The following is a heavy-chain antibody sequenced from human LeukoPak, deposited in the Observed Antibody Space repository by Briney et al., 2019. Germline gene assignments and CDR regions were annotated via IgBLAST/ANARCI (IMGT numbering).Heavy chain of an antibody. D-gene: IGHD3-10*01. CDR2: IRIKATTYAT. CDR1: GFTFSGSA. CDR3: TSLAYGSGSCYIAGYY. Sequence: PGGSLRLSCAASGFTFSGSAMHWVRQASGKWLEWVGRIRIKATTYATAYAASVKGRFTISRSDSKNAAYLQMNSLKTEDTAVYYCTSLAYGSGSCYIAGYYWGQGTLVTVYS. J-gene: IGHJ4*02. V-gene: IGHV3-73*01.